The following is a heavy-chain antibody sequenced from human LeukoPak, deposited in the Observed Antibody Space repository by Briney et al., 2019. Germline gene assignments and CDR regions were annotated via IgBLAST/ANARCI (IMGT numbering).Heavy chain of an antibody. D-gene: IGHD4-17*01. CDR2: IDPSDSYT. CDR3: ARRFDYADNWFDP. V-gene: IGHV5-10-1*01. CDR1: GYSFPSDW. Sequence: GESLKISCKGSGYSFPSDWISWVRQMPGKGLEWMGRIDPSDSYTNYSPSFQGHVTISADKSISTAYLQWSSLKASDTAMYYCARRFDYADNWFDPWGQGTLVTVSS. J-gene: IGHJ5*02.